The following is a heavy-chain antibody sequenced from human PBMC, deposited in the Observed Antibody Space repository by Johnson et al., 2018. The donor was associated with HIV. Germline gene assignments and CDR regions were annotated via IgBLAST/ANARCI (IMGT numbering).Heavy chain of an antibody. CDR1: GFTCSSYA. CDR3: AKDRGLLDAFDI. V-gene: IGHV3-30*02. CDR2: LRYDGTNK. J-gene: IGHJ3*02. Sequence: QVQLVESGGGVVQPGRSLRLSCAASGFTCSSYAMHWVRQAPGRGLEWVAFLRYDGTNKNYEDSVKGRFTIARDNSNNTLDLQMNSLRAEDTAVYYCAKDRGLLDAFDIWGQGTMVTVSS.